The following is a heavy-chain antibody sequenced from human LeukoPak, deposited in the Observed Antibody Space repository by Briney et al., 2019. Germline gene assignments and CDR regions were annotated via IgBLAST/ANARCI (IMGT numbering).Heavy chain of an antibody. Sequence: ASVKVSCKASGYTFTNYHINWVRQATGQGLEWMGWMNPNNGDSGYAQKFRGRDTITRDTSISTSYMELRSLRSDDTAVYFCARTTSFTASGYDYWGQGTLVTVSS. CDR2: MNPNNGDS. D-gene: IGHD6-25*01. CDR1: GYTFTNYH. J-gene: IGHJ4*02. CDR3: ARTTSFTASGYDY. V-gene: IGHV1-8*03.